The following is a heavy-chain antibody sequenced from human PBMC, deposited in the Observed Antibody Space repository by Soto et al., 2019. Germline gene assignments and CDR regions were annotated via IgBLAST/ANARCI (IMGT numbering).Heavy chain of an antibody. D-gene: IGHD2-15*01. CDR1: GYTFTIYY. J-gene: IGHJ5*02. Sequence: QVQLVQSGADVKKPGASVKVSCKASGYTFTIYYMHWVRQAPGQGLEWMGIIDPSGGGTSYAQKCQGRLTMTRDTSTSTVYMELSSLRSEDTAVYYCARDRVDCSGGNCWRSVEDTWGQGTLVTVSS. V-gene: IGHV1-46*01. CDR3: ARDRVDCSGGNCWRSVEDT. CDR2: IDPSGGGT.